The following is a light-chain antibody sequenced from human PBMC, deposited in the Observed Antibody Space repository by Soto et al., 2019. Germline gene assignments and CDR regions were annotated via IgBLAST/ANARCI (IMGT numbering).Light chain of an antibody. Sequence: EIVLTQSPGTLSLSPGERATLSCRASQSVGKYLAWYQQKPGQAPRLLIYGASTRATGIPDRFSGSGSGTEFTLTISSLQSEDFALYSCQQYDNWPVTFAQGTRLEIK. CDR1: QSVGKY. CDR3: QQYDNWPVT. V-gene: IGKV3D-15*01. J-gene: IGKJ5*01. CDR2: GAS.